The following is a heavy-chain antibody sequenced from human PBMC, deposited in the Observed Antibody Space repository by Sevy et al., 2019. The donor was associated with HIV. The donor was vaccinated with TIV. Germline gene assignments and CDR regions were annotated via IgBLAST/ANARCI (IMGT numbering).Heavy chain of an antibody. Sequence: SETLSLTCTVSGGSISPYSWSWIRQPPGKGLEWVGYFYYTGSTNYNPSLEGRATISVDASKNQFFLKLTSVTAADTAVYYCARQGGVVDYGMDVWGQGTTVTVSS. CDR1: GGSISPYS. J-gene: IGHJ6*02. CDR2: FYYTGST. D-gene: IGHD3-3*01. CDR3: ARQGGVVDYGMDV. V-gene: IGHV4-59*01.